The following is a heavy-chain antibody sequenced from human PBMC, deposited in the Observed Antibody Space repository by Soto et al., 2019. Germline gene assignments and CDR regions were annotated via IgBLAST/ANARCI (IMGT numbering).Heavy chain of an antibody. J-gene: IGHJ4*02. V-gene: IGHV4-59*08. CDR1: GGSISGYY. Sequence: SETLSLTCTVSGGSISGYYWSWIRQPPGKGLEWIAYIYYSGSSNSNPSLKSRVTISVDTSKNQISLKLSSVTAADTAVYYCARHSNEYRKSLDYWGQGILVTVSS. D-gene: IGHD1-1*01. CDR2: IYYSGSS. CDR3: ARHSNEYRKSLDY.